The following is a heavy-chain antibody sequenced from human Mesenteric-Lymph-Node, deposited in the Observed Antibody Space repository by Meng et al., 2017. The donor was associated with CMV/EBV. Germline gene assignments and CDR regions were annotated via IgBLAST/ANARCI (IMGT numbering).Heavy chain of an antibody. J-gene: IGHJ4*02. V-gene: IGHV4-34*01. CDR3: ARGSSYDILTGYFDY. D-gene: IGHD3-9*01. CDR1: GGSFSGYY. Sequence: QVQVQQVEAGVVMPSATLSVTFAVYGGSFSGYYWNWIRQSPEKGLELIWESNHSGSTTYNPSFTSRIIISVDTSTNQISLNMSSVTAADTAVYYCARGSSYDILTGYFDYWGQGALVTVSS. CDR2: SNHSGST.